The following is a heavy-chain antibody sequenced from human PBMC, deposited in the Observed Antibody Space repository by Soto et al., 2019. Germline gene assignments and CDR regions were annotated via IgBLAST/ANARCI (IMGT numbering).Heavy chain of an antibody. CDR2: INVYDGNT. D-gene: IGHD4-4*01. J-gene: IGHJ6*01. CDR3: ARDGVAATTGCSCR. V-gene: IGHV1-18*01. CDR1: GYNFTSYA. Sequence: ASVEVSCEASGYNFTSYAMSWVRQAPGQGLEGMGWINVYDGNTKYAQKFQGRGTMTTDTSTSTVYMELRSLNSDDTPAYYFARDGVAATTGCSCRWGQGSLGTFST.